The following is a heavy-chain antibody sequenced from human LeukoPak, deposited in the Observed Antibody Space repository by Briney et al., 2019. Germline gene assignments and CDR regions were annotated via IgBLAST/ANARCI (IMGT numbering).Heavy chain of an antibody. D-gene: IGHD3-10*01. CDR3: ARDSYYYGSGVYGMDV. J-gene: IGHJ6*02. V-gene: IGHV3-48*04. CDR1: GFTFSSYS. Sequence: PGGSLRLSCAASGFTFSSYSMNWVRQAPGKGLEWVSYISSSSSTIYYADSVKGRFTISRDNAKNSLYLQMNSLRAEGTAVYYCARDSYYYGSGVYGMDVWGQGTTVTVSS. CDR2: ISSSSSTI.